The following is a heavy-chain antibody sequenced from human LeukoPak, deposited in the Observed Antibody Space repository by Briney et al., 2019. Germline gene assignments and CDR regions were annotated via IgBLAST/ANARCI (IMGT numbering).Heavy chain of an antibody. CDR2: ISAYNGNT. CDR1: GYTFTSYG. J-gene: IGHJ6*02. Sequence: AASVKVSCKASGYTFTSYGISWVRQAPGQGLEWMGWISAYNGNTNYAQKLQGRVTMTTDTSTSTAYMELRSLRSDDTAVYYCARDEPYRITIFGVEPIKFREAPYYYGMDVWGQGTTVTVSS. D-gene: IGHD3-3*01. CDR3: ARDEPYRITIFGVEPIKFREAPYYYGMDV. V-gene: IGHV1-18*01.